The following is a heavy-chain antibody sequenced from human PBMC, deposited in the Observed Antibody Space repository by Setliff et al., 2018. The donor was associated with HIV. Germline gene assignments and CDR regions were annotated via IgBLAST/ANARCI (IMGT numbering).Heavy chain of an antibody. CDR3: TRGLGVRRLPLGF. CDR2: IYYSGST. Sequence: PSETLSLTCTVSGGSISSSSYYWGWIRQPPGKGLEWIGNIYYSGSTYYNPSLKRRLTISKDTSKNHFSLQLSSVTAADTAVYYCTRGLGVRRLPLGFWGQGILVTVSS. J-gene: IGHJ4*02. CDR1: GGSISSSSYY. D-gene: IGHD2-15*01. V-gene: IGHV4-39*02.